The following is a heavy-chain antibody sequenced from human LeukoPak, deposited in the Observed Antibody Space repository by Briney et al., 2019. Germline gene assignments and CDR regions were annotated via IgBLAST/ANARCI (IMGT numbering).Heavy chain of an antibody. CDR3: ARVPNYYDSSGYYWFDP. CDR2: ISAYNGNT. V-gene: IGHV1-18*01. J-gene: IGHJ5*02. CDR1: GYTFTSYG. Sequence: GASVKVSCKASGYTFTSYGISWVRQAPGQGLEWMGWISAYNGNTNYAQKLQGRVTMTTDTSTSTAYMEPRSLRSDDTAVYYCARVPNYYDSSGYYWFDPWGQGTLVTVSS. D-gene: IGHD3-22*01.